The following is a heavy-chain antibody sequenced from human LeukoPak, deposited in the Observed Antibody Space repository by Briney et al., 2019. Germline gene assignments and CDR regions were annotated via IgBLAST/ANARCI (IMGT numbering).Heavy chain of an antibody. Sequence: ASVKVSCKASGYTFTSYYMHWVRQAPGQGLEWMGIINPSGGSTSYAQKFQGRVTMTRDTSTSTVYMEVSSLRSEDTAVYYCARDLQPHYYDSSGYGIDYWGQGTLVTVSS. CDR2: INPSGGST. J-gene: IGHJ4*02. D-gene: IGHD3-22*01. CDR3: ARDLQPHYYDSSGYGIDY. CDR1: GYTFTSYY. V-gene: IGHV1-46*01.